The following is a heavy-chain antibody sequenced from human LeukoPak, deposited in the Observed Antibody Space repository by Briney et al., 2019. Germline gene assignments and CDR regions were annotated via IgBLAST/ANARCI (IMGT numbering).Heavy chain of an antibody. CDR2: ISFDGSEQ. Sequence: GGSLRLSCAASGFTLSSYAMHWVRQAPGKGLEWVTLISFDGSEQYYGDSVKGRFTISRDNSKNTLFLQMSSLRAEDTALYYCAKDWGDYSDSTGYYHLGAFDVWGQGTMVTVSS. D-gene: IGHD3-22*01. V-gene: IGHV3-30*18. J-gene: IGHJ3*01. CDR3: AKDWGDYSDSTGYYHLGAFDV. CDR1: GFTLSSYA.